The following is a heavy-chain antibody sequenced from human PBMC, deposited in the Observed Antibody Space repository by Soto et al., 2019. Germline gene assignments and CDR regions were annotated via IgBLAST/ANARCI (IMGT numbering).Heavy chain of an antibody. J-gene: IGHJ4*02. CDR1: GHTFTSYG. V-gene: IGHV1-18*01. CDR2: ISAYNGNT. Sequence: ASVKVSCKASGHTFTSYGISRVRQAPGQGLEWMGWISAYNGNTNYAQKLQGRVTMTTDTSTSTAYMGLRSLRSDDTAVYYCARDVLLSRPLSFDYWGQGTLVTVSS. CDR3: ARDVLLSRPLSFDY.